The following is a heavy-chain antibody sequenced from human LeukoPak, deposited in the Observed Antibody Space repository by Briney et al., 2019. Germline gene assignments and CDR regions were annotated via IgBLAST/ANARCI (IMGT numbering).Heavy chain of an antibody. CDR2: IYYSGST. J-gene: IGHJ6*02. Sequence: SEALSLTCTVSGGSISSYYWSWIRQPPGKGLEWIGYIYYSGSTNYNPSLKSRVTISVDTSKNQFSLKLSSVTAADTAVYYCARQGDSSGYYYRYYGMDVWGQGTTVTVSS. CDR3: ARQGDSSGYYYRYYGMDV. D-gene: IGHD3-22*01. V-gene: IGHV4-59*08. CDR1: GGSISSYY.